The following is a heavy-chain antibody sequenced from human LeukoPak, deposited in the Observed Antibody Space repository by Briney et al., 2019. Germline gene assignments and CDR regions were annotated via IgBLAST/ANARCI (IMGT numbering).Heavy chain of an antibody. J-gene: IGHJ6*02. D-gene: IGHD6-19*01. V-gene: IGHV3-21*01. CDR2: IGTGSGNT. CDR3: ARSGWSYYFGLDV. CDR1: GFSFSHYS. Sequence: GGSLRLSCAASGFSFSHYSMNWVRQAPGKGLEWVSSIGTGSGNTNYGDSVKGRFTISRDNMKNSVHLQMNSLRAEDTAVYYCARSGWSYYFGLDVWGHGTTVTVSS.